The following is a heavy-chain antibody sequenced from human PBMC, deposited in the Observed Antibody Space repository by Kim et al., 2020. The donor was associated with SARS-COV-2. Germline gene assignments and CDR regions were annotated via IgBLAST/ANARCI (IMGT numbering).Heavy chain of an antibody. CDR3: ASRYSGYDVSSMFSGWC. V-gene: IGHV3-21*01. CDR1: GFTFSSYS. D-gene: IGHD5-12*01. CDR2: IISSSSYI. J-gene: IGHJ4*02. Sequence: GGSLRLSCAASGFTFSSYSMNWVRQAPGKGLEWVSSIISSSSYIYYADSVKGRFTISRDNAKNSLYLQMNSLRAEDTAVYYCASRYSGYDVSSMFSGWCRGQGTMVTVPS.